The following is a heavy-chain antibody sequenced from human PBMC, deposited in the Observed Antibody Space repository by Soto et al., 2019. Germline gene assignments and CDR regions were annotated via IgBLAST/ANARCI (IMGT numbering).Heavy chain of an antibody. V-gene: IGHV1-69*01. CDR3: ARRGQYRKDSYYYDLDV. D-gene: IGHD6-6*01. J-gene: IGHJ6*01. CDR1: GGTFSSYS. CDR2: SIPIFRTA. Sequence: QVQLVQSGAEVKKPGSSVKVSCKASGGTFSSYSISWVRQAPGQGLEWMGGSIPIFRTANYAQKFQGRVTITADESTSTVYMELSSLRSEDTAVSYCARRGQYRKDSYYYDLDVWGQGTTVTVCS.